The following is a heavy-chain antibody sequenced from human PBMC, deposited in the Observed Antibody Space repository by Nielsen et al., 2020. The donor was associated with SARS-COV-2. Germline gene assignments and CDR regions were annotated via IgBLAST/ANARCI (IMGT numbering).Heavy chain of an antibody. CDR1: GGSLSSRNYY. Sequence: SETLSLTCTLSGGSLSSRNYYWGWIRQPPGKGLEWIGTIYYSGSVSYNPSLRSRVTISVGPSTNHFSLKLTSVTAADTAVYFCARGDIAVVPAAMFRSDDGFDSWGQGTKVRVS. V-gene: IGHV4-39*02. D-gene: IGHD2-2*01. CDR2: IYYSGSV. J-gene: IGHJ3*02. CDR3: ARGDIAVVPAAMFRSDDGFDS.